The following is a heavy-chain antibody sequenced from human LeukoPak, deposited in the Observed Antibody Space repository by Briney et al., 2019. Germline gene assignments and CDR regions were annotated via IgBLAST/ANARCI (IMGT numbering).Heavy chain of an antibody. V-gene: IGHV3-30*02. D-gene: IGHD3-9*01. CDR2: IRYDGSNK. CDR3: AKDRSFGNFFDY. Sequence: GGSLRLSCAASGFTFSTYGMHWVRQAPGKGLEWVAFIRYDGSNKYYADSVKGRFTISRDNSKNTLYLQMNSLRAEDTAVYYCAKDRSFGNFFDYWGQGTLVTVSS. CDR1: GFTFSTYG. J-gene: IGHJ4*02.